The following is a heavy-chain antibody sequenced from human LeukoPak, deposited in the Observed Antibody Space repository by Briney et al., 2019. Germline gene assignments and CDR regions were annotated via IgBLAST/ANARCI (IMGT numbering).Heavy chain of an antibody. CDR2: IYPGDSDT. CDR1: GYSFTSYW. J-gene: IGHJ1*01. CDR3: AGQPYSGSYPGDFQH. V-gene: IGHV5-51*01. D-gene: IGHD1-26*01. Sequence: GESLKISCKGSGYSFTSYWIGWVRQMPGKGLEWMGIIYPGDSDTRYSPSFQGQVTISADKSISTAYLQWSSLKASDTAMYYCAGQPYSGSYPGDFQHWGQGTLVTVSS.